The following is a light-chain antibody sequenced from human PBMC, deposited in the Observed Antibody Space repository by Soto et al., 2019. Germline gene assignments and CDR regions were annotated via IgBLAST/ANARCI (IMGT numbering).Light chain of an antibody. CDR3: QQYGSSPYT. J-gene: IGKJ2*01. V-gene: IGKV3-20*01. CDR1: ERISSKS. CDR2: GTF. Sequence: EIVLTQSPGTLSLSPGERATLSCRAIERISSKSLAWYKQKPGQAPRLLIYGTFNRATGIPDRFSGSGSGTDVTLTISRLEPEDFAVYFCQQYGSSPYTFGQGTKLEI.